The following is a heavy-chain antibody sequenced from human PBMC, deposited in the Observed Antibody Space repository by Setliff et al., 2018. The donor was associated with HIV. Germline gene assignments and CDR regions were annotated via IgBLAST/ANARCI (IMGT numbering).Heavy chain of an antibody. CDR2: IYSGGST. D-gene: IGHD3-22*01. J-gene: IGHJ3*02. V-gene: IGHV3-53*01. CDR3: ARAMVPDSSGYYRPPAFDI. Sequence: GESLKISCAASGFTVSSNYMSWVRQAPGKGLEWVSVIYSGGSTYYADSVEGRFTISRGNSKNTLYLQMNSLRAEDTAVYYCARAMVPDSSGYYRPPAFDIWGQGTMVTVSS. CDR1: GFTVSSNY.